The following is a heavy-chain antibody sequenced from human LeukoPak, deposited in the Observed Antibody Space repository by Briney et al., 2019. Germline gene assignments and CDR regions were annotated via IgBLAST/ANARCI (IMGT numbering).Heavy chain of an antibody. CDR2: ISYDGSNK. CDR1: GFTFSSYA. Sequence: PGGSLRLSCAASGFTFSSYAMHWVRQAPGKGLEWVAVISYDGSNKYYADSVKGRFTISRDNSKNTLYLQMNSLRAEDTAVYYCARLEIVGAANAFVIWGQGTMVTVSS. V-gene: IGHV3-30-3*01. CDR3: ARLEIVGAANAFVI. J-gene: IGHJ3*02. D-gene: IGHD1-26*01.